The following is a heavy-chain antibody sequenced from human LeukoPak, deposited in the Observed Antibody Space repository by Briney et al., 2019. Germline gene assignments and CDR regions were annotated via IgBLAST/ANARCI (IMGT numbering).Heavy chain of an antibody. V-gene: IGHV1-18*01. Sequence: ASVKVSCKASGYTFTSYGISWVRQAPGQGLEWMGWISVYNGNTKYVQKFQGRVTITADESTSTAYMELSSLRSEDTAVYYCARAGRGYSGYDGDYYYYMDVWGKGTTVTISS. J-gene: IGHJ6*03. D-gene: IGHD5-12*01. CDR2: ISVYNGNT. CDR1: GYTFTSYG. CDR3: ARAGRGYSGYDGDYYYYMDV.